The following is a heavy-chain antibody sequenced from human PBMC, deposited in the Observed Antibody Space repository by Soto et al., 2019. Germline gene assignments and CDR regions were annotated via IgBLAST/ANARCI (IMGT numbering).Heavy chain of an antibody. D-gene: IGHD6-19*01. CDR2: IYYHGNT. J-gene: IGHJ4*01. Sequence: SETLSLTCAVSGGSISSGGYSWSWIRQPPGKGLEWIGTIYYHGNTYSNPSLKSRVTISVDTSNNQLSLKLRSVTAADTAVYYCARHDGFSSGWIFDYWGHGTLVTVSS. CDR3: ARHDGFSSGWIFDY. V-gene: IGHV4-30-2*03. CDR1: GGSISSGGYS.